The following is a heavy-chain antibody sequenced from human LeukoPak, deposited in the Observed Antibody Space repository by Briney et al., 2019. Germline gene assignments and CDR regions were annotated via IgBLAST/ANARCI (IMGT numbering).Heavy chain of an antibody. D-gene: IGHD3-3*01. Sequence: GGSLRLSCATSGFSFSSYWMHWVRQVPGKGPVWVSRINSGGSITNYADSVKGRFTISRDNSKNTLYLQMNSLRAEDTAVYYCARVGRYYDFWSGPDYWGQGTLVTVSS. V-gene: IGHV3-74*01. CDR3: ARVGRYYDFWSGPDY. J-gene: IGHJ4*02. CDR2: INSGGSIT. CDR1: GFSFSSYW.